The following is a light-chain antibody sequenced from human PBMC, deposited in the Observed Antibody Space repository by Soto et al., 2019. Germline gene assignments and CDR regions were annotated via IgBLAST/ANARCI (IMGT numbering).Light chain of an antibody. J-gene: IGKJ1*01. V-gene: IGKV3-15*01. CDR3: QQYNTWPRT. CDR2: GAS. Sequence: EIVLTQSPGTLSLSPGERATLSCRASQSVSSSYLAWYQQKPGQAPRLLIYGASTRATAIPARFSGSGSGTEFTLSISSLQSEDFAAYYCQQYNTWPRTFGQGTKVDIK. CDR1: QSVSSSY.